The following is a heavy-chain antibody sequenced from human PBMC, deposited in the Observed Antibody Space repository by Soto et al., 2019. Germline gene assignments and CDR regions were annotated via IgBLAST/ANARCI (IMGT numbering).Heavy chain of an antibody. CDR1: GYTFTSYA. J-gene: IGHJ4*02. D-gene: IGHD2-15*01. CDR2: INAGNGNT. V-gene: IGHV1-3*01. CDR3: ARDLGYALPDY. Sequence: ASVKASCKASGYTFTSYAMHWVRQAPGQRLEWMGWINAGNGNTKYSQKFQGRVTITRDTSASTAYMELSSLRSEDTAVYYCARDLGYALPDYWGQGTLVTVSS.